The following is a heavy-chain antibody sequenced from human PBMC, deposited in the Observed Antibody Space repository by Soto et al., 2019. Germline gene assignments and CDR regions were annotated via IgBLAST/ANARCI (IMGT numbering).Heavy chain of an antibody. CDR3: ASRGYSSSSFDY. J-gene: IGHJ4*02. D-gene: IGHD6-6*01. CDR2: IYNSGST. CDR1: GGSISSDDYY. V-gene: IGHV4-30-4*01. Sequence: SETLSLTCTVSGGSISSDDYYWSWIRQPPGEGLEWIGYIYNSGSTFYIPSLKSRVSISVDTSKSQFSLKMSSATASDTAVYYCASRGYSSSSFDYWGQGTLVTVSS.